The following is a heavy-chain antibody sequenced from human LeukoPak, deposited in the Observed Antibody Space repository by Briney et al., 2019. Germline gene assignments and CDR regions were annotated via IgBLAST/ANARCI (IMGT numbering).Heavy chain of an antibody. CDR2: ISSSGSTI. D-gene: IGHD3-22*01. CDR1: GFTFSSYE. CDR3: ARASITMIVGNDY. V-gene: IGHV3-48*03. J-gene: IGHJ4*02. Sequence: GRSLRLSCAASGFTFSSYEMNWVRQAPGKGLEWVSYISSSGSTIYYADSVKGRFTISRDNAKNSLYLQMNSLRAEDTAVYYCARASITMIVGNDYWGQGTLVTVSS.